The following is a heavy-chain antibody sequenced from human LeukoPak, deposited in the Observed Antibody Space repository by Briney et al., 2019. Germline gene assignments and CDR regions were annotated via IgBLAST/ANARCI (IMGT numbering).Heavy chain of an antibody. CDR3: ARGPYYYDSSGYLDY. V-gene: IGHV3-30-3*01. D-gene: IGHD3-22*01. Sequence: GGSLRLSCAASGFTFSSYAMHWVRQAPGKGLEWVAVISYDGSNKYYADSVKGRFTISRDNSKNTLCLQMNSLRAEDTAVYYCARGPYYYDSSGYLDYWGQGTLVTVSS. J-gene: IGHJ4*02. CDR1: GFTFSSYA. CDR2: ISYDGSNK.